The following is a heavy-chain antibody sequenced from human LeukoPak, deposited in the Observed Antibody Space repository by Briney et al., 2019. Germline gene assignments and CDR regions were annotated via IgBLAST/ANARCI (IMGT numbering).Heavy chain of an antibody. CDR2: ISYDGSNK. CDR1: GFTFSSYA. CDR3: ARDGVSGIAAADYYYYYMDV. Sequence: GGSLRLSCAASGFTFSSYAMHWVRQAPGKGLEWVAVISYDGSNKYYADSVKGRFTISRDNSKNTLYLQMNSLRAEDTAVYYCARDGVSGIAAADYYYYYMDVWGKGTTVTVSS. J-gene: IGHJ6*03. V-gene: IGHV3-30-3*01. D-gene: IGHD6-13*01.